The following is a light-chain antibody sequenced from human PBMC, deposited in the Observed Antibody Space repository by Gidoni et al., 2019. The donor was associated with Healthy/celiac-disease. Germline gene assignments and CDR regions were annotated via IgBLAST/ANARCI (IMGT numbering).Light chain of an antibody. J-gene: IGKJ4*01. CDR1: QSVSSSY. CDR3: QKYGRSGIT. CDR2: GAS. V-gene: IGKV3-20*01. Sequence: EIVLTHSPGTLSLSPAERATLSCRASQSVSSSYLAWYQQKPGQAPRLLIYGASSRATGIPDRFSGSGSGTDFTLNISRLEPEEFAVYKWQKYGRSGITFGGGNKVEIK.